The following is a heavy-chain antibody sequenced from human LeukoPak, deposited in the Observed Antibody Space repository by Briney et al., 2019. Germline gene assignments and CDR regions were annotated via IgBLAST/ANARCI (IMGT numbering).Heavy chain of an antibody. D-gene: IGHD6-13*01. CDR2: IYTSGTT. Sequence: PSETLSLTCTVSGGSLSSYYWSWIRQPAGKGLEWIGRIYTSGTTNYNPSLKSRVTMSVDTSKNQFSLKLTSVTAADTAVYYCARDSRAAAGSNWRVFYFDYWGQGTLVTVSS. V-gene: IGHV4-4*07. CDR1: GGSLSSYY. CDR3: ARDSRAAAGSNWRVFYFDY. J-gene: IGHJ4*02.